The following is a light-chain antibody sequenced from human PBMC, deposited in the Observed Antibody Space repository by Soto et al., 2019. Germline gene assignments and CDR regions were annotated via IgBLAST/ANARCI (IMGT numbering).Light chain of an antibody. CDR3: QQYNSYSPLT. Sequence: DIQMTQSPSTLSASVGDRVTITCRASQSISTWLAWYQQKPGKAPKLLIYKASNLESGVPSRFSGSGSGAEFTLTTSSLQPDDSATYYCQQYNSYSPLTFGGGTKVDIK. CDR2: KAS. CDR1: QSISTW. J-gene: IGKJ4*01. V-gene: IGKV1-5*03.